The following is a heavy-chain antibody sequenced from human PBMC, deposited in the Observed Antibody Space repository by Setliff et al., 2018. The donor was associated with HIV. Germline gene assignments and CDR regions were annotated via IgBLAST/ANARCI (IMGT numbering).Heavy chain of an antibody. Sequence: LSLTCAVYGGSFSGYSWSWIRQPPGKGLEWIGEINHSGSTNYNPSLETRVTISVDTSKNQFSLKLSSVTAADTAVYYCAKGVAGLQYYYYYMDVWGKGTTVTVSS. J-gene: IGHJ6*03. V-gene: IGHV4-34*01. D-gene: IGHD6-19*01. CDR1: GGSFSGYS. CDR3: AKGVAGLQYYYYYMDV. CDR2: INHSGST.